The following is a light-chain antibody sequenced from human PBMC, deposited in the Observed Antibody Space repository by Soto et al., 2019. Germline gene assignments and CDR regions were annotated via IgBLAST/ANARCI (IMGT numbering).Light chain of an antibody. CDR3: QQRSNWPPIT. Sequence: EIVLTPSPPTLSLSPGERATLSWRASQSVSSYLAWYQQKPGQAPRLLIYDASNRATGIPARFSGSGSGTDFTLTISSLEPEDFAVYYCQQRSNWPPITFGQGTRLEIK. CDR2: DAS. CDR1: QSVSSY. J-gene: IGKJ5*01. V-gene: IGKV3-11*01.